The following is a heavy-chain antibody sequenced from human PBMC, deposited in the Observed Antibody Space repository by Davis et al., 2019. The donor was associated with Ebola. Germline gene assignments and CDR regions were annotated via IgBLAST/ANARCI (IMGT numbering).Heavy chain of an antibody. V-gene: IGHV4-30-4*02. Sequence: PSETLSLTCTVSGGSISSGDYYWSWIRQPPGKGLEWIGYIYYSGSTYYNPSLKSRVTISVDTSKNQFSLKLSSVTAADTAVYYCARVIVATLGPFDYWGQGTLVTVSS. CDR2: IYYSGST. CDR1: GGSISSGDYY. J-gene: IGHJ4*02. D-gene: IGHD5-12*01. CDR3: ARVIVATLGPFDY.